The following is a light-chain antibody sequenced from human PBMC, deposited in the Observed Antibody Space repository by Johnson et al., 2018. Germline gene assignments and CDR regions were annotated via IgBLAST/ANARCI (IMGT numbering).Light chain of an antibody. CDR1: SSNIGNNY. Sequence: QSVLTQPPSVSAAPGQKVTISCSGSSSNIGNNYVSWYQQLPGTAPKLLIYENNKRPSGIPDRFSGSQSGTSATLGITGLQTRDEADYYCGTWDSSLSAGNVFGTGTKVTVL. V-gene: IGLV1-51*02. CDR3: GTWDSSLSAGNV. J-gene: IGLJ1*01. CDR2: ENN.